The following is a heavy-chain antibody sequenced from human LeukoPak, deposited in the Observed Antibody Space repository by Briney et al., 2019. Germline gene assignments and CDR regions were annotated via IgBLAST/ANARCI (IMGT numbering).Heavy chain of an antibody. CDR1: GFTFSSYG. D-gene: IGHD6-19*01. Sequence: PGGSLRLSCAASGFTFSSYGMHWVRQAPGKGLEWVAVISYDGSNKYYADSVKGRFTISRDNSKNTLYLQMNSLRAEDTAVYYCAKGWPKGAVAQLYFDYWGQGTLVTVSS. V-gene: IGHV3-30*18. CDR2: ISYDGSNK. CDR3: AKGWPKGAVAQLYFDY. J-gene: IGHJ4*02.